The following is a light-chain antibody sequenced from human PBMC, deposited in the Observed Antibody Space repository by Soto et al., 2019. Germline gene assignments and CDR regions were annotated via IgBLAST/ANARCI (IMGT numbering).Light chain of an antibody. J-gene: IGKJ5*01. V-gene: IGKV2-28*01. Sequence: DIVMTQSPLSLPVTPGEPASISCRSSQSLLHSNGYNYLDWYLQKPGQSPQLLIYLGSNRASGVPDRFSGSGSGTDFTLKISRVEAEDVGVYYCMKALQTPVITFGQGTRLEIK. CDR3: MKALQTPVIT. CDR2: LGS. CDR1: QSLLHSNGYNY.